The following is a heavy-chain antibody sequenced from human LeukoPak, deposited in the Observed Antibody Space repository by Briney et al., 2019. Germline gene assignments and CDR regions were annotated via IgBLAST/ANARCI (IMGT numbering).Heavy chain of an antibody. J-gene: IGHJ5*02. D-gene: IGHD5-18*01. Sequence: GGSLRLSCAVSGFTFSDYFMSWIRQAPGKGLEWISHISGSGSIMYYADSVKGRFTISRDNAKNSLYLQMNSLRVEDTAVYYCARDNGNSYGHNWFDPWGQGTLVTVSS. CDR2: ISGSGSIM. CDR1: GFTFSDYF. CDR3: ARDNGNSYGHNWFDP. V-gene: IGHV3-11*01.